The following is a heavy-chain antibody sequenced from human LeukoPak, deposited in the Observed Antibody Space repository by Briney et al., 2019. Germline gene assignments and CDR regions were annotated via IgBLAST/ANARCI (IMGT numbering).Heavy chain of an antibody. CDR1: GYSISSSYY. CDR2: MYHSGST. V-gene: IGHV4-38-2*02. D-gene: IGHD6-13*01. CDR3: ARVKQQLVRGSYVVWFDP. Sequence: SETLSLTCSVSGYSISSSYYWGWIRQPPGKGLEWIGNMYHSGSTYYNPSLKSRVTISLDMSKQQFSLKLSSVTAADTAVYYCARVKQQLVRGSYVVWFDPWGQGTLVTVSS. J-gene: IGHJ5*02.